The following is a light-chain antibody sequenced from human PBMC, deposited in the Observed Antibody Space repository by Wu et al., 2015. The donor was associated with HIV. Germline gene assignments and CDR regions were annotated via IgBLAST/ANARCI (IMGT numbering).Light chain of an antibody. Sequence: IQMTQSPSSLSGAVGDTVTIACRASQTVSSYLNWYRQRLGEAPTLLIYSASRLANGVPSRFSGSGSGTDFILTINSLLPEDFATYYCQQSYSVPATFGQGTRL. CDR2: SAS. CDR1: QTVSSY. J-gene: IGKJ2*01. V-gene: IGKV1-39*01. CDR3: QQSYSVPAT.